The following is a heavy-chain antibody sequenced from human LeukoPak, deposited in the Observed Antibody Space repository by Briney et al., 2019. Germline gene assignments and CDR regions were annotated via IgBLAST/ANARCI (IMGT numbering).Heavy chain of an antibody. V-gene: IGHV4-59*12. CDR3: ASPRGSSGSYNY. Sequence: SETLSLTCTVSGGSISSYSWSWIRQSPGKGLEWIGSIYYSGSTYYNPSLKSRVTISVDTSKNQFSLKLSSVTAADTAVYYCASPRGSSGSYNYWGQGTLVTVSS. CDR1: GGSISSYS. D-gene: IGHD3-10*01. J-gene: IGHJ4*02. CDR2: IYYSGST.